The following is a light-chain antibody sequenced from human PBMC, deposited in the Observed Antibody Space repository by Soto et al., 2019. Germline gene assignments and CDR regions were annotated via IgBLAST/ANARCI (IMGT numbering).Light chain of an antibody. CDR2: GAS. J-gene: IGKJ1*01. Sequence: EIVLTQSPGTLSLSPGERATLSCRASQSVSSSYLAWYQQKPGQAPRPLIYGASSRAIGIPDRFSGSGSGTDFTLTISRLEPEDFAVYYCQQYGSSPWTFGQGTKVKSN. CDR3: QQYGSSPWT. CDR1: QSVSSSY. V-gene: IGKV3-20*01.